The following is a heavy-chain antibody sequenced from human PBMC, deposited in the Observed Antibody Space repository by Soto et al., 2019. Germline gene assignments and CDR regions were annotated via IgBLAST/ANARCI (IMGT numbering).Heavy chain of an antibody. J-gene: IGHJ4*02. CDR3: ATVGYFSAVTAISYYFDY. V-gene: IGHV1-24*01. D-gene: IGHD2-21*02. CDR1: GYTLTELS. Sequence: GSVKVSCKVSGYTLTELSMHWVRQAPGKGLEWMGGFDPEDGETIYAQKFQGRVTMTEDTSTDTAYMELSSLRSEDTAVYYCATVGYFSAVTAISYYFDYWGQGTLVTVSS. CDR2: FDPEDGET.